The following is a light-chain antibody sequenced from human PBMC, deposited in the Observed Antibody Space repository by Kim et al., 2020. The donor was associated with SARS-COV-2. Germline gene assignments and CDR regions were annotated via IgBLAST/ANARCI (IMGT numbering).Light chain of an antibody. CDR1: SSDVGGYNY. Sequence: QSALTQPRSVSGSPGQSVTISCTGTSSDVGGYNYVSWYQQHPGKAPKLMIYDVSKRPSGVPDRFSGSKSGNTASLTISGLRAEDEADYYCCSYAGSPVFGGGTQLTVL. CDR2: DVS. J-gene: IGLJ3*02. CDR3: CSYAGSPV. V-gene: IGLV2-11*01.